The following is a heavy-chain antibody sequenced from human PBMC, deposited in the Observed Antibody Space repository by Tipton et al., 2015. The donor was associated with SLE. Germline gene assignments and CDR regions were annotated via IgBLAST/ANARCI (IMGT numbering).Heavy chain of an antibody. J-gene: IGHJ6*02. Sequence: QSGAEVKKPGASVKVSCKASGYTFTGYYMHWVRQAPGQGLGWMGRINPNSGGTNYAQKFQGRVTMTRDTSISTAYMELSRLRSDDTAVYYCAREVTGHYYGMDVWGQGTTVTVSS. V-gene: IGHV1-2*06. CDR3: AREVTGHYYGMDV. CDR2: INPNSGGT. CDR1: GYTFTGYY. D-gene: IGHD4-23*01.